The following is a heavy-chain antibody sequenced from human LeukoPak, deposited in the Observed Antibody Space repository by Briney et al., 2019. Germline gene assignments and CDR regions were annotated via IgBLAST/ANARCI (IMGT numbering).Heavy chain of an antibody. CDR3: ARELISSRAAFDT. J-gene: IGHJ3*02. D-gene: IGHD3-10*01. CDR1: GGSLNDYL. V-gene: IGHV4-34*01. Sequence: SETLSLTCAVYGGSLNDYLWSWIRQPPGQGLEWIGEVGHSGTTNYNPSLKSRVTISVDTSKNQFSLKLTSVTAADTAVYYCARELISSRAAFDTWGQGTVFTVSS. CDR2: VGHSGTT.